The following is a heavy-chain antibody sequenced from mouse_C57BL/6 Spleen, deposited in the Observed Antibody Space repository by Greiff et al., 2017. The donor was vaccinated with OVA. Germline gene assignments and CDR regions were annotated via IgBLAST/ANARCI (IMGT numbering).Heavy chain of an antibody. Sequence: EVQLQQSGAELVRPGASVKLSCTASGFNIKDDYMHWVKQRPEQGLEWIGWIDPENGDTEYASKFQGKATITADTASNTAYLQLSSLTSEDTAVYYCTVLYYGNSSDYWGQGTTLTVSS. D-gene: IGHD2-1*01. V-gene: IGHV14-4*01. CDR2: IDPENGDT. CDR3: TVLYYGNSSDY. J-gene: IGHJ2*01. CDR1: GFNIKDDY.